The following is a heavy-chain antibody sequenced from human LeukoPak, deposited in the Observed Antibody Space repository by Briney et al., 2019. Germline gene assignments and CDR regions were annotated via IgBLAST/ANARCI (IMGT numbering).Heavy chain of an antibody. CDR3: AREMNGYTSSAIDY. Sequence: GSLRLSCAASGFTFSSYSMNWVRQAPGEGLEWGSYIISSSSTVYYADSVRGRFTISRDNAKNSLFLQMNSLRAEDTAVYYCAREMNGYTSSAIDYWGQGTLVTVSS. CDR1: GFTFSSYS. D-gene: IGHD6-13*01. J-gene: IGHJ4*02. V-gene: IGHV3-48*01. CDR2: IISSSSTV.